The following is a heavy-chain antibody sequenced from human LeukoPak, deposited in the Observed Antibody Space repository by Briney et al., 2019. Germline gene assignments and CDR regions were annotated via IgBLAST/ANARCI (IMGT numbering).Heavy chain of an antibody. Sequence: SETLSLTCTVSGGSISSGGYYWSWIRQPPGKGLEWIGYIYHSGSTYYNPSLKSRVTISVDRSKNQFSLKLSSVTAADTAVYYCARELRSSWYSRWGQGTLVTVSS. CDR1: GGSISSGGYY. J-gene: IGHJ4*02. CDR2: IYHSGST. CDR3: ARELRSSWYSR. D-gene: IGHD6-13*01. V-gene: IGHV4-30-2*01.